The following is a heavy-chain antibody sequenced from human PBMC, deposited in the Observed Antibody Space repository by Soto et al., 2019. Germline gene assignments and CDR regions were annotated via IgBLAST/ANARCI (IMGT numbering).Heavy chain of an antibody. J-gene: IGHJ5*02. CDR3: ARDRRGRKERNNWSDP. CDR2: IYYSGST. D-gene: IGHD3-10*01. Sequence: SETLSLTCTVAGGSISSGGYYWSWIRQHPGKGLEWIGYIYYSGSTYYNPSLKSRVTISVDTSKNQFSLKLSSVTAADTAVYYCARDRRGRKERNNWSDPWGQGTLVTVSS. CDR1: GGSISSGGYY. V-gene: IGHV4-31*03.